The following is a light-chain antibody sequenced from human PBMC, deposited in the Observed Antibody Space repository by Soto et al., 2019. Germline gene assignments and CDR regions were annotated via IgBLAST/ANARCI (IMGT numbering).Light chain of an antibody. CDR2: AAS. CDR1: QSIRKY. J-gene: IGKJ1*01. CDR3: QQYNDYSAWT. V-gene: IGKV1-39*01. Sequence: DIQMTQSASSLSASVGERVIITFLASQSIRKYLNWYQHKPGKVPTLLIYAASSLQSGVPSRFSGTESGTEFTLTISSLRPDDFATYYCQQYNDYSAWTFGQGTKVDIK.